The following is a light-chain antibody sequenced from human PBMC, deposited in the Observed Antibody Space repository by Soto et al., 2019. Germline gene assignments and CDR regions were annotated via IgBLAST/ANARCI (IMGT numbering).Light chain of an antibody. CDR1: QSVSSSY. CDR2: GAS. J-gene: IGKJ5*01. Sequence: PGERVTLSCRASQSVSSSYLTWYQQKPGQAPRLLIYGASTRATGIPARFSGSGSGTEFTLTISSLQSEDFAVYYCQQTYTTPEITFGQGTRLEIK. CDR3: QQTYTTPEIT. V-gene: IGKV3D-7*01.